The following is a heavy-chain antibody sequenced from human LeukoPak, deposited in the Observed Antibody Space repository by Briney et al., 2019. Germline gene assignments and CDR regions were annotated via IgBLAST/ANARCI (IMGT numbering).Heavy chain of an antibody. CDR2: INTDSSDI. J-gene: IGHJ4*02. CDR1: GFTFSRYA. V-gene: IGHV3-21*05. Sequence: TGGSLRLSCAASGFTFSRYAMNWVRQAPGKGLEWVSYINTDSSDIHYADSVKGRFTISRDNARSTLYLQLSSLRAEDSGVYYCARDTFQPGLIDSWGQGTLVTVSS. CDR3: ARDTFQPGLIDS. D-gene: IGHD2-2*01.